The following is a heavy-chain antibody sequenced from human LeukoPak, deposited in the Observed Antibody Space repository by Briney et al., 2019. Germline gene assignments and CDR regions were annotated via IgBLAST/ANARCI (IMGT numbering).Heavy chain of an antibody. V-gene: IGHV4-59*01. CDR3: AREGVLCGGDCYRDAFDI. J-gene: IGHJ3*02. D-gene: IGHD2-21*02. Sequence: PSETLSLTRTVSGGSPRSYSGSSIRHPPGKGLKWIGYMYYSGITNYNPSLKSRVTISVDTSKNQFSLQLSSVTAADTAVYYCAREGVLCGGDCYRDAFDIWGQGTMVTVSS. CDR1: GGSPRSYS. CDR2: MYYSGIT.